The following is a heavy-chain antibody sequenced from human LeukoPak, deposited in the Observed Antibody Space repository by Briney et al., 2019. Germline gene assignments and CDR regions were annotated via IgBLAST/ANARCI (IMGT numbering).Heavy chain of an antibody. J-gene: IGHJ3*02. V-gene: IGHV3-48*02. Sequence: RGSLSLSCAASGFTSSGYATNWVRQAPGKGLEWVSHIYSSDTTYADSVKGRFTISRDNAKNSLYLQMNSLRDEDTAVYYCATVLRDAFDNWG. CDR3: ATVLRDAFDN. CDR1: GFTSSGYA. CDR2: IYSSDTT. D-gene: IGHD4-17*01.